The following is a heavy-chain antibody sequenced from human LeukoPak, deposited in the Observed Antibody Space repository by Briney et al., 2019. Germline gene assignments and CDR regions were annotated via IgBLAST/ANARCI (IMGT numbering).Heavy chain of an antibody. CDR1: GFTFSSYW. V-gene: IGHV3-7*01. CDR2: IKQDGSEK. D-gene: IGHD3-9*01. Sequence: AGGSLGLSCAASGFTFSSYWMSWVRQAPGKGLEWVANIKQDGSEKYYVDSVKGRFTISRDNAKNSLYLQMNSLRAEDTAVYYCARISTIFSRYFDYWGQGTLVTVSS. J-gene: IGHJ4*02. CDR3: ARISTIFSRYFDY.